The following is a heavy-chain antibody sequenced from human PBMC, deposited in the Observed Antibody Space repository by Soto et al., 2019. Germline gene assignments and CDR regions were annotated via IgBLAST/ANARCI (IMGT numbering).Heavy chain of an antibody. CDR3: ARRVAAHPYFDF. Sequence: GESLKISCKGSGYIFANDWIAWVRQMPGKGLGWVGIVFPGDSDTRYSPSFQGQVTISADKSINTAYLQWSSLKASDTAVYYCARRVAAHPYFDFWGQGALVTVSS. J-gene: IGHJ4*02. D-gene: IGHD6-6*01. CDR2: VFPGDSDT. V-gene: IGHV5-51*01. CDR1: GYIFANDW.